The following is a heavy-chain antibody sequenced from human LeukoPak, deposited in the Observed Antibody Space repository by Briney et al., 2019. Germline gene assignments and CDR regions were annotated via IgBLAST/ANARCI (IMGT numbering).Heavy chain of an antibody. CDR3: AADSSGWYYGMDV. D-gene: IGHD6-19*01. V-gene: IGHV4-34*01. CDR1: GGSSSGYY. Sequence: SETLSLTCTVYGGSSSGYYWSWTRQPPGKGLEWIGEINHSGNTNYIPSLKSRVTISVDMSKNQFSLNLTSVTAADTAVYYCAADSSGWYYGMDVWGQGTTVTVSS. J-gene: IGHJ6*02. CDR2: INHSGNT.